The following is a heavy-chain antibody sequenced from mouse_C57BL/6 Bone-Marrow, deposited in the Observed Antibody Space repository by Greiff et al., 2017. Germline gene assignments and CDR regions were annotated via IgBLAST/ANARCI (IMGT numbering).Heavy chain of an antibody. CDR2: IYPRSGNT. J-gene: IGHJ2*01. CDR1: GYTFTSYG. CDR3: ARWGSYDGCLDY. Sequence: QVQLKESGAELARPGASVKLSCKASGYTFTSYGISWVKQRTGQGLEWIGEIYPRSGNTYYNEKFKGKATLTADKSSSTAYMELRSLTSEDSAVYFCARWGSYDGCLDYWGQGTTLTVSS. D-gene: IGHD2-3*01. V-gene: IGHV1-81*01.